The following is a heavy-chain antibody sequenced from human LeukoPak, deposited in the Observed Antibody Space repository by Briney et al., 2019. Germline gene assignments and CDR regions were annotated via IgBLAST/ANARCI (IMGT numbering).Heavy chain of an antibody. CDR2: IKQDGSEK. CDR3: ASLKVGWGWYLDY. CDR1: GSTFRRYW. D-gene: IGHD6-19*01. J-gene: IGHJ4*02. V-gene: IGHV3-7*02. Sequence: GSLRLSCEASGSTFRRYWMSWVRQAPGKGLEWVANIKQDGSEKYYVDSVEGRFTISRDNANNSLYLQMNSLRAEDTAVYYCASLKVGWGWYLDYWGQGTLVTVSS.